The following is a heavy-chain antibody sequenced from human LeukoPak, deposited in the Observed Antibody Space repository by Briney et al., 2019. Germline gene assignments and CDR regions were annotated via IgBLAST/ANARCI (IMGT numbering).Heavy chain of an antibody. D-gene: IGHD2-21*01. Sequence: GGSLRLSCAASGFTFSSYWMSWVRQAPGKGLEWVANIKQDGSEKYYVDSVKGRFTISRDNAKNSLYLQMNSLRAEDTAVYYCARDLSACCGGDCYYYYYYYMDVWGKGTTVTVSS. CDR1: GFTFSSYW. CDR3: ARDLSACCGGDCYYYYYYYMDV. V-gene: IGHV3-7*01. CDR2: IKQDGSEK. J-gene: IGHJ6*03.